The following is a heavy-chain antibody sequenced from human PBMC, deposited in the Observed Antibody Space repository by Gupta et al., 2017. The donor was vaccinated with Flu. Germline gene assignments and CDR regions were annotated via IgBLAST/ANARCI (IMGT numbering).Heavy chain of an antibody. CDR3: AKGRERDYYFYYYMDV. D-gene: IGHD1-26*01. V-gene: IGHV3-23*01. J-gene: IGHJ6*03. CDR1: GFSFSTYA. Sequence: EVQLLESGGGLVQPGGSLRLSCAASGFSFSTYAMSWVRQAPGKGLEWFSTISNSGGSTYYVDSVKGRFTISRDTSKNTLYLQMIRLRAEDAAIYYCAKGRERDYYFYYYMDVWGKGTTVTVSS. CDR2: ISNSGGST.